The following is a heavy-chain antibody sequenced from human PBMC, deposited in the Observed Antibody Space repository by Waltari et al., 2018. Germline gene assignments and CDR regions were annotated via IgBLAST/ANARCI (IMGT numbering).Heavy chain of an antibody. CDR2: MNPNSGNT. CDR3: ARGYGPLGGWFDP. J-gene: IGHJ5*02. V-gene: IGHV1-8*02. Sequence: QVQLVQSGAEVKKPGSSVKVSCKASGGTFSSYAISWVRQAPGQGLEWMGWMNPNSGNTGYAQKFQGRVTMTRNTSISTAYMELSSLRSEDTAVYYCARGYGPLGGWFDPWGQGTLVTVSS. CDR1: GGTFSSYA. D-gene: IGHD4-17*01.